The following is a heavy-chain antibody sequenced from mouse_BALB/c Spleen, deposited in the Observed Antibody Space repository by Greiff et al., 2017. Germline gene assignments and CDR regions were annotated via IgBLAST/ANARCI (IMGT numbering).Heavy chain of an antibody. CDR3: ARYRGTRRAGAMDY. V-gene: IGHV1-87*01. CDR1: GYTFTSYW. Sequence: QVHVKQSGAELARPGASVKLSCKASGYTFTSYWMQWVKQRPEQGLEWIGAIYPGDGDTRYTQKFKGKATLTADKSSSTAYMQLSSLASEDSAVYYCARYRGTRRAGAMDYWGQGTSVTVSS. D-gene: IGHD3-3*01. J-gene: IGHJ4*01. CDR2: IYPGDGDT.